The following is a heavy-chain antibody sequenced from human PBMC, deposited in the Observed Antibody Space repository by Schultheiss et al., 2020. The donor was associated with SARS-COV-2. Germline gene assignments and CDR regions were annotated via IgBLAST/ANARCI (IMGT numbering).Heavy chain of an antibody. V-gene: IGHV1-2*02. CDR3: ARAPIQLWPSPSYYYYYGMDV. CDR1: GYTFTGYY. CDR2: INPNSGGT. Sequence: ASVKVSCKASGYTFTGYYMHWVRQAPGQGLEWMGWINPNSGGTNYAQKFQGRVTMTRNTSISTAYMELSSLRSDDTAVYYCARAPIQLWPSPSYYYYYGMDVWGQGTTVTVSS. J-gene: IGHJ6*02. D-gene: IGHD5-18*01.